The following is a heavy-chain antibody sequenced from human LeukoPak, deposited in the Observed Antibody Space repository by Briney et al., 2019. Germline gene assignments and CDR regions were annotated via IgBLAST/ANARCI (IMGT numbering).Heavy chain of an antibody. J-gene: IGHJ3*02. D-gene: IGHD3-22*01. CDR2: INSDGSST. CDR3: EAVKNAFDI. CDR1: GFTFSSYW. Sequence: GRSLRLSCAASGFTFSSYWMHWVRQAPGKGLVWVSRINSDGSSTSYADSVKGRFTISRDNAKNTLYLQMNSLRAEDTAVYYCEAVKNAFDIWGQGTMVTVSS. V-gene: IGHV3-74*01.